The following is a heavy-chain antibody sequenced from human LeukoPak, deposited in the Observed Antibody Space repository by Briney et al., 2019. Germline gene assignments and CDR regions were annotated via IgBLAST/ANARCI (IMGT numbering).Heavy chain of an antibody. V-gene: IGHV4-34*01. CDR2: INHSGST. Sequence: PFETLCLTCAVYGGSFSGYYWSWIRQPPGKGLEWIGEINHSGSTNHNPSLKSRVTISVDTSKNQFSLRLRSVTAADTAVYYCARGGSIAAAGTGYFFDYWGQAPLATVSS. CDR3: ARGGSIAAAGTGYFFDY. D-gene: IGHD6-13*01. J-gene: IGHJ4*02. CDR1: GGSFSGYY.